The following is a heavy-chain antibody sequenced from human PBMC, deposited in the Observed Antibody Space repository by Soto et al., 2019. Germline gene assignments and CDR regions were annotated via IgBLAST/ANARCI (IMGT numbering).Heavy chain of an antibody. J-gene: IGHJ4*02. D-gene: IGHD2-21*01. CDR2: MNPNSGYT. V-gene: IGHV1-8*01. CDR3: ARVFGSIDY. CDR1: GYTFTSYD. Sequence: ASVKVSCKASGYTFTSYDINWVRQATGQGLEWMGWMNPNSGYTGHAQKFQGRVTMTRDTSTGTAYMELSSLRSEDTAVYYCARVFGSIDYWGQGTLVTVSS.